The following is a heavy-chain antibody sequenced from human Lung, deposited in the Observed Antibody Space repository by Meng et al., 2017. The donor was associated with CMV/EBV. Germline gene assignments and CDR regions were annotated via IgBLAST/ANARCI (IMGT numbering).Heavy chain of an antibody. Sequence: SETLSLTCTVSGGSISSSSYYWGWIRQPPGKGLEWIGSIYYSGSTYYNPSLKSRVTISVDTSKNQFSLKLSSVTAADTAVYYCARQESSWYYFDYWGQGPLVTVSS. V-gene: IGHV4-39*01. CDR2: IYYSGST. CDR3: ARQESSWYYFDY. CDR1: GGSISSSSYY. J-gene: IGHJ4*02. D-gene: IGHD6-13*01.